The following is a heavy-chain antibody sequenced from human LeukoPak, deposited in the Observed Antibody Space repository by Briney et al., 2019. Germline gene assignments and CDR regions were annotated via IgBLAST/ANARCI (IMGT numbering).Heavy chain of an antibody. D-gene: IGHD2-15*01. CDR2: IYHSGST. J-gene: IGHJ6*03. CDR3: ARRSGEYYDYMDV. Sequence: SETLSLTCTVSGYSISSGYYWGWIRQPPGKGLEWIGSIYHSGSTYYNPSLKSRVTISVDTSKNQFSLKLSSVTAADTAVYYCARRSGEYYDYMDVWGKGTTVTVSS. CDR1: GYSISSGYY. V-gene: IGHV4-38-2*02.